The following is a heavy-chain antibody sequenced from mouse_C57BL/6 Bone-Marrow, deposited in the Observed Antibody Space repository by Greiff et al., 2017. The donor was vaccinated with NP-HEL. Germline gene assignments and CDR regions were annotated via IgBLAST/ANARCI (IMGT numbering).Heavy chain of an antibody. CDR3: ARHEDGNYG. Sequence: EVKVEESGGGLVQPGGSLKLSCAASGFTFSDYYMYWVRQTPEKRLEWVAYISNGGGSTYYPDTVKGRFTISRDNAKNTLYLQMSRLKSEGTAMYYCARHEDGNYGWGQGTLVTVSA. CDR2: ISNGGGST. V-gene: IGHV5-12*01. D-gene: IGHD2-1*01. CDR1: GFTFSDYY. J-gene: IGHJ3*02.